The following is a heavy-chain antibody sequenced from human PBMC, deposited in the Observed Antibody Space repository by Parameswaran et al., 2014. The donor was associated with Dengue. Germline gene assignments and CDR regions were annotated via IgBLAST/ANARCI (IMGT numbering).Heavy chain of an antibody. J-gene: IGHJ6*02. CDR3: ASTDDSNYDILTGPDQYYYYGMDV. CDR2: IYYSGST. D-gene: IGHD3-9*01. V-gene: IGHV4-59*08. Sequence: RWIRQPPGKGLEWIGYIYYSGSTNYNPSLKSRVTISVDTSKNQFSLKLSSATAADTAVYYCASTDDSNYDILTGPDQYYYYGMDVWGQGTTVTVSS.